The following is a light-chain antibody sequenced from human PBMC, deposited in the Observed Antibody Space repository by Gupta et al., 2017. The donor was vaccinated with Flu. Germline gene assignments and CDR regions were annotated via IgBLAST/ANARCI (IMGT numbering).Light chain of an antibody. V-gene: IGKV1-9*01. Sequence: PSFLSASVGDRVTITCRAGQGIASYLAWYQQKPVKAPKLLIYAASTLQSGVPSRFSGSGSGTEFTLTISSLQPEDFATYYCQHLNSSLCTFGQGTKVDIK. CDR3: QHLNSSLCT. CDR1: QGIASY. J-gene: IGKJ2*01. CDR2: AAS.